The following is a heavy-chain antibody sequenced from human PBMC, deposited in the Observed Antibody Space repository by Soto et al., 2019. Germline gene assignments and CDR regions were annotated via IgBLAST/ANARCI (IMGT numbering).Heavy chain of an antibody. D-gene: IGHD6-13*01. CDR3: TRGARVIDY. V-gene: IGHV3-49*03. CDR2: IRSKAYGGTT. Sequence: EVQLVESGGGLVQPGRSLRLSCTASGFTFGDYAMSWFRQAPGMGLEWVGFIRSKAYGGTTEYAASVKGRFTISRDDSKSIAYLQMNSLKTEDTAVYYCTRGARVIDYWGQGTLVTVSS. J-gene: IGHJ4*02. CDR1: GFTFGDYA.